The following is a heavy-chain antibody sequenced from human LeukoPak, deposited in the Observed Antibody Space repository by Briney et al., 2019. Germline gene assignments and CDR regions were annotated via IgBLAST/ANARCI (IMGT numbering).Heavy chain of an antibody. Sequence: SETLSLTCTVSGGSISSGDYYWSWIRQPPGKGLEWIGYIYYSGSTYYNPSLKSRVTISVDTSKNQFSLKLSSVTAADTAVYYCARDRWGSSWYLNWFDPWGQGTLVTVSS. CDR1: GGSISSGDYY. CDR3: ARDRWGSSWYLNWFDP. CDR2: IYYSGST. J-gene: IGHJ5*02. V-gene: IGHV4-30-4*01. D-gene: IGHD6-13*01.